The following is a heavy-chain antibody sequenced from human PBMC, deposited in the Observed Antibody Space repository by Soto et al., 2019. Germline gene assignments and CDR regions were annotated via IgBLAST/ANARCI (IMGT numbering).Heavy chain of an antibody. CDR1: GFTFSSFG. J-gene: IGHJ6*02. CDR2: IWYDGSKK. Sequence: QVQVVESGGGVVQPGRSLRLSCAESGFTFSSFGMHWVRQAPGKGLEWVSLIWYDGSKKSYGDSVKGRFTFSRDNSRNTVYLQMNSLRADDTAVYYCARDASFYSLWSGYYPSRNGMDVWGQGTTVTVSS. V-gene: IGHV3-33*01. D-gene: IGHD3-3*01. CDR3: ARDASFYSLWSGYYPSRNGMDV.